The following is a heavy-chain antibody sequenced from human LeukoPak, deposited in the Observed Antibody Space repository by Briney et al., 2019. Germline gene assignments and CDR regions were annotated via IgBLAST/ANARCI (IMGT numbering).Heavy chain of an antibody. Sequence: SETLSLTCTVSGGSISSYYWRWIRQPPGKGLEWIGYIYYSGSTNYNPSLKSRVTISVDTSKNQFSLKLSSVTAADTAVYYCARVAYAVVTPADWYFDLWGRGTLVTVSS. D-gene: IGHD4-23*01. CDR2: IYYSGST. V-gene: IGHV4-59*01. J-gene: IGHJ2*01. CDR1: GGSISSYY. CDR3: ARVAYAVVTPADWYFDL.